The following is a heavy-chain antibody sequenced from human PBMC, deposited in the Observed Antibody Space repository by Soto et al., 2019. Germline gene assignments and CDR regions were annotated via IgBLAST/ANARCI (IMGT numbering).Heavy chain of an antibody. Sequence: SETLSLTCTVSGGSISSGGYYWSWIRQHPAKGVEWIGYIYYSGSTYYNPSLKSRVTISVDTSKNQFSLKLSSVTAADTAVYYCARSRGDSSSWSSAFDIWGQGTMVTVSS. CDR3: ARSRGDSSSWSSAFDI. CDR1: GGSISSGGYY. D-gene: IGHD6-13*01. V-gene: IGHV4-31*03. CDR2: IYYSGST. J-gene: IGHJ3*02.